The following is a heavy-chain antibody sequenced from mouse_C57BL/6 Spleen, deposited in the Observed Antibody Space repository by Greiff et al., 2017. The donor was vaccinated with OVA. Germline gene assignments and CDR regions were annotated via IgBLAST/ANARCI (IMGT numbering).Heavy chain of an antibody. D-gene: IGHD1-1*01. J-gene: IGHJ1*03. CDR2: ISYDGSN. Sequence: VQLKESGPGLVKPSQSLSLTCSVTGYSITSGYYWNWIRQFPGNKLEWMGYISYDGSNNYNPSLKNRISITRDTSKNQFFLKLNSVTTEDTATDDCAREGTTVVRYFDVWGTGTTVTVSS. CDR1: GYSITSGYY. V-gene: IGHV3-6*01. CDR3: AREGTTVVRYFDV.